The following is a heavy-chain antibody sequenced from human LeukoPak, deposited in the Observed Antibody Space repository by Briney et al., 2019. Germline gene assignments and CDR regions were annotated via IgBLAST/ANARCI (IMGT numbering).Heavy chain of an antibody. CDR3: AREAHGFWSGYYRANYMDV. D-gene: IGHD3-3*01. V-gene: IGHV4-4*07. J-gene: IGHJ6*03. CDR2: IDTSGST. CDR1: GGSISSYY. Sequence: NTSETLSLPCSVSGGSISSYYWSWIRQPAGKGLEWIGRIDTSGSTNYNPSLKSRVTMSVDTSKNQFSLKLSSVTAADTAVYYCAREAHGFWSGYYRANYMDVWGRGTTVTVSS.